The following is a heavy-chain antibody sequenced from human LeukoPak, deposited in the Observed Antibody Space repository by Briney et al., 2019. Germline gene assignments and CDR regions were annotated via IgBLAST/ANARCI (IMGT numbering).Heavy chain of an antibody. Sequence: GASVKVSCKASGYTFTSYGISWVRQAPGQGLEWMGIINPSGGSTSYAQKFQGRVTMTRDTSTSTVYMELSSLRSEDTAVYYCARDSVGGKGYCSGGSCYHDAFDIWGQGTMVTVSS. V-gene: IGHV1-46*01. D-gene: IGHD2-15*01. CDR3: ARDSVGGKGYCSGGSCYHDAFDI. J-gene: IGHJ3*02. CDR2: INPSGGST. CDR1: GYTFTSYG.